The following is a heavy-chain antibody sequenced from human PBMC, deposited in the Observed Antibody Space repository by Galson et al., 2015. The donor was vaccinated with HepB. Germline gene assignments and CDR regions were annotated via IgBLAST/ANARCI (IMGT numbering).Heavy chain of an antibody. V-gene: IGHV3-23*01. Sequence: SLRLSCAASGFAFDSHAMSWVRQAPGKGLEWISGISGNGDSTFYADSVKGRFTVSRDNSKNMLYLQINSLRAEDTGLYFCAKGYGLFDSWGQGFLVTVSS. CDR2: ISGNGDST. J-gene: IGHJ5*01. CDR1: GFAFDSHA. D-gene: IGHD5-18*01. CDR3: AKGYGLFDS.